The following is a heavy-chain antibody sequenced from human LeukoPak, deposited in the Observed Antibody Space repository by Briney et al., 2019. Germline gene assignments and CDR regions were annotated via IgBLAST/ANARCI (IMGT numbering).Heavy chain of an antibody. V-gene: IGHV3-49*04. CDR1: GFTFGVYP. J-gene: IGHJ4*02. CDR3: TTGHCSSSSCYAGGFDY. CDR2: IRSKAYGGTT. D-gene: IGHD2-2*01. Sequence: GGSLRLSCTASGFTFGVYPMSWVRQAPGKGLEWVGFIRSKAYGGTTDYAASVKGRFTISRDDSKSIAYLQMNSLKTEDTAVYYCTTGHCSSSSCYAGGFDYWGQGTLVTVSS.